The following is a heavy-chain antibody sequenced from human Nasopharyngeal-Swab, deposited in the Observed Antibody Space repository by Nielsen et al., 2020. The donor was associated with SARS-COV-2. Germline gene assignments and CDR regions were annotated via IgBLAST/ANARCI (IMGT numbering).Heavy chain of an antibody. CDR1: GYTFTSYA. D-gene: IGHD3-9*01. V-gene: IGHV7-4-1*02. CDR2: INTNTGNP. CDR3: ARTYYDILTGDFDY. Sequence: ASVKISCKASGYTFTSYAMNWVRQAPGQGLEWMGWINTNTGNPTYAQGFTGRFVFSLDTSVSTAYLQISSLKAEDTAVYYCARTYYDILTGDFDYWGQGTLVTVSS. J-gene: IGHJ4*02.